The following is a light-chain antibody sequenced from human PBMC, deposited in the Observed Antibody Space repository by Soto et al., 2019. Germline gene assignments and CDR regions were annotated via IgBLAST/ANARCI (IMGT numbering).Light chain of an antibody. CDR1: QGIKNY. CDR2: DAS. Sequence: EIVLTQSPATLSLSPGERATLSCRASQGIKNYLAWFQQKPGQAPRLLIYDASNRATGIPARFSGSGSGTDFTLTITSLEPEDFAVYYCQQRSNWPTITFGQGTRLEIK. V-gene: IGKV3-11*01. J-gene: IGKJ5*01. CDR3: QQRSNWPTIT.